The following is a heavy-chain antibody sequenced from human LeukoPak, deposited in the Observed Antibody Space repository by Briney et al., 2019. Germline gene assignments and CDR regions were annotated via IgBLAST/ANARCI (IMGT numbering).Heavy chain of an antibody. J-gene: IGHJ4*02. V-gene: IGHV3-30*18. CDR3: TKDDRFFGSYSDS. CDR1: GFSFTKFA. CDR2: VLSDEDSQ. Sequence: GGALRLSCAASGFSFTKFAMHWIRQSPGKGREWVATVLSDEDSQYYADSVKGPFSISRDTSTSTLDLQMNSLRPEDTAVYYCTKDDRFFGSYSDSWGQGTLVTVSS. D-gene: IGHD3-3*01.